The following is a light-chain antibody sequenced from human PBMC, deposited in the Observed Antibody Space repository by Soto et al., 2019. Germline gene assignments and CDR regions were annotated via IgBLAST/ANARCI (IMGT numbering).Light chain of an antibody. CDR2: RAS. CDR1: QGIANF. V-gene: IGKV1-9*01. CDR3: PQLNSCPIP. J-gene: IGKJ3*01. Sequence: IQLTPSPSSLSASVGDRVTISCRASQGIANFLAWYQQKPGKAPKLLIYRASTLQSGVPSRFSGSGSGTDFTLTISSLQPEDFAIYYCPQLNSCPIPFCPGTKVDIK.